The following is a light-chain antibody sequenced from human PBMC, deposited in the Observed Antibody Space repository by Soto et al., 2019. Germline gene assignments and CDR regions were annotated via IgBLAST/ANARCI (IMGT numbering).Light chain of an antibody. Sequence: DIQMTQSPSTLSASVGDRVTITCRASQSISPWLAWYQQKPGKAPKILIYKASSLESGVPSRFSGSGSGTEFTLANSSLQPDDFATYYSQQYFFYSRPFGQGTKMEIK. CDR3: QQYFFYSRP. J-gene: IGKJ2*01. V-gene: IGKV1-5*03. CDR2: KAS. CDR1: QSISPW.